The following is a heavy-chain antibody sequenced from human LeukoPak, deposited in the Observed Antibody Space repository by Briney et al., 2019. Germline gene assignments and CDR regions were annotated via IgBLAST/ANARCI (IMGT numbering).Heavy chain of an antibody. D-gene: IGHD1-1*01. V-gene: IGHV3-66*01. J-gene: IGHJ4*02. Sequence: GGSLRLSCAASGFTVSSNYMSWVRQAPGKGLEWVSVIYSGGSTYYADSVKGRFTISRDNAKNSLYLQMNSLRAEDTAVYYCARAGRNWNDGLFDYWGQGTLVTVSS. CDR2: IYSGGST. CDR3: ARAGRNWNDGLFDY. CDR1: GFTVSSNY.